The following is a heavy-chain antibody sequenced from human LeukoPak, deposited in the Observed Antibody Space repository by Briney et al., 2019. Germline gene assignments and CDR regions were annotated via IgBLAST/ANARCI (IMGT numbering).Heavy chain of an antibody. V-gene: IGHV4-39*02. J-gene: IGHJ3*01. Sequence: KPSETLSLICSVSGDSITSGFHYWDWIRQSPQRGLEWVGSVYYTGTTYYNPSLESRVTISIDTSQNLFSLNLTSVTAADTATYFCARRATTVLVLGAFDFWGQGTEVTVSS. CDR3: ARRATTVLVLGAFDF. CDR1: GDSITSGFHY. CDR2: VYYTGTT. D-gene: IGHD4-11*01.